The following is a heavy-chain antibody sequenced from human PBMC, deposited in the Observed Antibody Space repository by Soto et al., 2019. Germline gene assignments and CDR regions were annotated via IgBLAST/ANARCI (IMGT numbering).Heavy chain of an antibody. Sequence: ESVGGVVPPGRSLRLSCAASGFTFSSYGMHWVRQAPGKGLEWVAVISYDGSNKYYADSVKGRFTISRDNSKNTLYLQMNSLRAEDTAVYYCAKVMAMVGVTYGMDVWGQGTTVTVSS. D-gene: IGHD3-3*01. CDR3: AKVMAMVGVTYGMDV. J-gene: IGHJ6*02. V-gene: IGHV3-30*18. CDR2: ISYDGSNK. CDR1: GFTFSSYG.